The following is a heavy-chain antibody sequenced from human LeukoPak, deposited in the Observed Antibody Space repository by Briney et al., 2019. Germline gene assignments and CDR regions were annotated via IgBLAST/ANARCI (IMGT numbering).Heavy chain of an antibody. V-gene: IGHV3-23*01. CDR1: GFCFSSYA. CDR2: IVGSDDST. J-gene: IGHJ6*03. Sequence: GGSLSLTCAAYGFCFSSYAMNWVRQGPGKGLEWVWGIVGSDDSTYHADPKRGRFIISSNTAKNTLYPHKNSLGADAPADYYCARGRRTDFHYYYYMDVWGKGTAATVSS. CDR3: ARGRRTDFHYYYYMDV. D-gene: IGHD3-3*01.